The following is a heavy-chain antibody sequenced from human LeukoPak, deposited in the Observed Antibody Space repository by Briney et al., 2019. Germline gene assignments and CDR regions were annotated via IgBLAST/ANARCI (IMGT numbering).Heavy chain of an antibody. CDR2: INPNRGGT. J-gene: IGHJ4*02. Sequence: GSSVKLSCKASGYTFTGYYMHWVRQAPGQGLEWMGWINPNRGGTNYAQTLHGWGTMTRDTAISTASMDLSRQRSDDTAVDLCPRGGSVEVTPLDCWGQGTLVTVSS. D-gene: IGHD2-21*02. CDR1: GYTFTGYY. V-gene: IGHV1-2*04. CDR3: PRGGSVEVTPLDC.